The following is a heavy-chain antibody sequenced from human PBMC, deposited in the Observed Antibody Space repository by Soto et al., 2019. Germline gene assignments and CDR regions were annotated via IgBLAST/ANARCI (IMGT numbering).Heavy chain of an antibody. V-gene: IGHV4-30-2*01. CDR3: ARAVAPYLGTWFDP. CDR2: ISHTGST. CDR1: GGSISSGNSYS. D-gene: IGHD3-16*01. Sequence: SETLSLTCAVSGGSISSGNSYSWSWIRQPLGRGLEWIGSISHTGSTSYNPSLKGRVSMSVDKSKNQFSLKLSSVTAADTAVYFCARAVAPYLGTWFDPWGQGTLVTVSS. J-gene: IGHJ5*02.